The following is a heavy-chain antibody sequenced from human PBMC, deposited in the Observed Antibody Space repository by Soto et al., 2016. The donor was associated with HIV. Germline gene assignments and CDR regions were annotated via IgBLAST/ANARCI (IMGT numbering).Heavy chain of an antibody. Sequence: EVQLVESGGGLVQPGGSLRLSCAASGFTFSSYWMHWVRQAPGKGLVWVSLINSDGSSTSYADSVKGRFTISRDNAKNTLYLQMNSLRAEDTAVYYCASGGVPYIWGDYRHDYWGQGTLVTVSS. CDR1: GFTFSSYW. CDR2: INSDGSST. V-gene: IGHV3-74*01. CDR3: ASGGVPYIWGDYRHDY. D-gene: IGHD3-16*02. J-gene: IGHJ4*02.